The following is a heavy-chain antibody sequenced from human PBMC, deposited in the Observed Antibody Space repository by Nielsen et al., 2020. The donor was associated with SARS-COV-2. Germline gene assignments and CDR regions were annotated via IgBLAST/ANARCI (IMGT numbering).Heavy chain of an antibody. CDR2: IIVGSGNT. J-gene: IGHJ4*02. V-gene: IGHV1-58*01. Sequence: SVKVSCKSSGFAFSGFAVQWVRQTRGQRLEWMGWIIVGSGNTAYAQKFQERVTITRDKSTSTVYMELNSLRSEDTAVYYCAADPDHYAGYWGQGTLVTVSS. CDR1: GFAFSGFA. D-gene: IGHD4-17*01. CDR3: AADPDHYAGY.